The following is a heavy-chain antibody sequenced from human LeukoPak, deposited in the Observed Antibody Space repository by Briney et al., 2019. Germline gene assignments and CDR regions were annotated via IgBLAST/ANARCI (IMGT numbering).Heavy chain of an antibody. CDR2: INSDETST. CDR1: GFTFSSYW. D-gene: IGHD2-15*01. V-gene: IGHV3-74*01. CDR3: ATSTYCSGGSCYSRTFQY. Sequence: GGSLRLSCAASGFTFSSYWMHWVRQAPGKGLVWVSRINSDETSTSYADSVKGRFIISRDNAQKTLYLQMNSLRAEDTAVYYCATSTYCSGGSCYSRTFQYWGQGTLVTVSS. J-gene: IGHJ4*02.